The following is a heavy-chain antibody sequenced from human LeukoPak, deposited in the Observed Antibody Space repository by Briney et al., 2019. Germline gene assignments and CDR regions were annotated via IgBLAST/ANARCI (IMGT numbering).Heavy chain of an antibody. J-gene: IGHJ4*02. CDR1: GFTFSTYW. D-gene: IGHD2-2*01. V-gene: IGHV3-7*03. CDR3: AKAEKSSCTSCYYY. CDR2: IKQDGSEK. Sequence: PGGSLRLSCAASGFTFSTYWMTWVRQAPGKGLEWVANIKQDGSEKYYVDSVKGRFTISRDNAKNSLYLQMNSLRAEDTAVYYCAKAEKSSCTSCYYYWGQGTLVTVSS.